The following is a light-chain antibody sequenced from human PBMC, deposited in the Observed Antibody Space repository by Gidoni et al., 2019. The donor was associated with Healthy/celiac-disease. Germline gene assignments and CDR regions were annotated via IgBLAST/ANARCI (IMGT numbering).Light chain of an antibody. Sequence: GQRVTISCSGSSSNIGSNTVNWYQPLPGTAPTLHIYSNNQRPSGVPDRFSGSKSGTSASLAISGLQSEDEADYYCAAWDDSLNGYYVFGTGTKVTVL. CDR1: SSNIGSNT. CDR2: SNN. CDR3: AAWDDSLNGYYV. V-gene: IGLV1-44*01. J-gene: IGLJ1*01.